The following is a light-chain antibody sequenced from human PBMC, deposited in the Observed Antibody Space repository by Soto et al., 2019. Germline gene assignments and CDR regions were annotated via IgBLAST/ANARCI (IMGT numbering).Light chain of an antibody. J-gene: IGLJ2*01. CDR3: GAWDDSLSVVV. CDR2: ENN. Sequence: QSALTQPPSVSAAPGQTVTISCSGSSSNIGSNLVSWYQQLPGTAPKLLIYENNKRPSGIPDRFSGSRSGTSATLGITGLQTGDEADYYCGAWDDSLSVVVFGGGTKLTVL. CDR1: SSNIGSNL. V-gene: IGLV1-51*02.